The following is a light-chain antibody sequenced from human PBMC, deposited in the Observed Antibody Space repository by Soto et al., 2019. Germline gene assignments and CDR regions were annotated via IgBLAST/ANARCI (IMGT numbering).Light chain of an antibody. Sequence: VMTQSPATLSVSPGEGATLSCRASQTINNSLAWYQQKPGQAPRLLMYGASRRATGVPARFRGRGSGTDFTLTISRLEPEDFAVYYCQQYGSSPRTFGQGTKVDIK. V-gene: IGKV3-20*01. CDR2: GAS. J-gene: IGKJ1*01. CDR3: QQYGSSPRT. CDR1: QTINNS.